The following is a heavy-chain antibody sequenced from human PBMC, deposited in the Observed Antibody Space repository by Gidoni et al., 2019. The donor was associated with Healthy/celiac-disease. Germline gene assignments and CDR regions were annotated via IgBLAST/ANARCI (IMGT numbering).Heavy chain of an antibody. CDR2: INASNGNT. Sequence: QVQLVQSEAAVKKPGASGTVSCKASGYTFTRYAMHWVRQAPAQRLGWMGWINASNGNTKYSQKFQGRVTITRDTSARTAYMEMSRLRCEDTAVYYWARDLDNWNSGWFDPWGQGTLVIVSS. V-gene: IGHV1-3*01. J-gene: IGHJ5*02. D-gene: IGHD1-7*01. CDR1: GYTFTRYA. CDR3: ARDLDNWNSGWFDP.